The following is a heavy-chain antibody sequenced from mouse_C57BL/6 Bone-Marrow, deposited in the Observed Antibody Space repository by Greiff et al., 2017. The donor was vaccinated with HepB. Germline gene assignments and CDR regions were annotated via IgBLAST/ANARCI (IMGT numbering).Heavy chain of an antibody. D-gene: IGHD2-1*01. CDR3: ARHETPIYYGNYYFDY. CDR2: FYPGSGSI. J-gene: IGHJ2*01. V-gene: IGHV1-62-2*01. CDR1: GYTFTEYT. Sequence: VQLQESGAELVKPGASVKLSCKASGYTFTEYTIHWVKQRSGQGLEWIGWFYPGSGSIKYNEKFKDKATLTADKSSSTVYMELSRLTSEDSAVYFCARHETPIYYGNYYFDYWGQGTTLTVSS.